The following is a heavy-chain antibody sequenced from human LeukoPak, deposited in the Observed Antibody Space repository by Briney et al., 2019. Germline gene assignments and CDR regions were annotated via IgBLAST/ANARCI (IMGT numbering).Heavy chain of an antibody. CDR2: FDPEDGET. J-gene: IGHJ3*02. D-gene: IGHD1-26*01. Sequence: ASVKVSCKVSGYTLTELSMHWVRQAPGKGLEWMGGFDPEDGETIYAQKFQGRVTMTEDTSTDTAYMELSSLRSEDTAVYYCATVIKTIVGAFTRRGDAFDIWGQGTMVTVSS. V-gene: IGHV1-24*01. CDR3: ATVIKTIVGAFTRRGDAFDI. CDR1: GYTLTELS.